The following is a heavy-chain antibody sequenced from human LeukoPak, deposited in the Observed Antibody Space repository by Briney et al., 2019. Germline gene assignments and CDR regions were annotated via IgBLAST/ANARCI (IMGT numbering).Heavy chain of an antibody. D-gene: IGHD3-22*01. J-gene: IGHJ4*02. CDR3: AKDRYYDSSGSTSLDY. Sequence: GGSLRLSCAASGFTFSSYAMSWVRQAPGKGLEWVSAISGSGGSTYYADSVKGRFTISRDNSKNTLYLQMNSLRAEDTAVYYCAKDRYYDSSGSTSLDYWGQGTLVTVSS. CDR1: GFTFSSYA. CDR2: ISGSGGST. V-gene: IGHV3-23*01.